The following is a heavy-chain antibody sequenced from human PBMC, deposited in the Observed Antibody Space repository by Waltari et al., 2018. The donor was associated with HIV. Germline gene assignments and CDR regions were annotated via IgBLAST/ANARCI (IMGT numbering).Heavy chain of an antibody. V-gene: IGHV6-1*01. D-gene: IGHD7-27*01. Sequence: QVQLPQSSPGLVKPSQTLSLTCAISGARVSSNSAAWNLIRQPPSRGIEWMGRKYYRSKWYNDYAVSVKSRITINPDTSKNQFSLQLNSVTPEDTAVYYCARGSNWGSGGMDVWGQGTTVTVSS. CDR3: ARGSNWGSGGMDV. J-gene: IGHJ6*02. CDR1: GARVSSNSAA. CDR2: KYYRSKWYN.